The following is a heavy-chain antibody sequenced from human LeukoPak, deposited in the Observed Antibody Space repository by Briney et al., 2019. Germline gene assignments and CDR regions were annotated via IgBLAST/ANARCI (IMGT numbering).Heavy chain of an antibody. CDR2: IYTSGST. CDR1: GGSISSYY. CDR3: ARARGGWGFAFGGVIAPYYFDY. V-gene: IGHV4-4*07. J-gene: IGHJ4*02. D-gene: IGHD3-16*02. Sequence: PSETLSLTCTVSGGSISSYYWSWIRQPAGKGLEWIGRIYTSGSTNCNPSLKSRVTISVDTSKNQFSLKLSSVTAADTAVYYCARARGGWGFAFGGVIAPYYFDYWGQGTLVTVSS.